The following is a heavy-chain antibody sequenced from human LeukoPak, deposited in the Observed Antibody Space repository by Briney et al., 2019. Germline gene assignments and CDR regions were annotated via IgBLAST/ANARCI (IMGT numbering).Heavy chain of an antibody. CDR2: IKQDGSEK. CDR1: GFTFSSYW. CDR3: ARDELEQRFDYYYYYMDV. V-gene: IGHV3-7*01. D-gene: IGHD1/OR15-1a*01. J-gene: IGHJ6*03. Sequence: PGGSLRLSCAASGFTFSSYWMSWVRQAPGKGLEWVANIKQDGSEKYYVDSVKGRFTISRDNAKNSLYLQMNSLRAEDTAVYYCARDELEQRFDYYYYYMDVWAKGPRPPSP.